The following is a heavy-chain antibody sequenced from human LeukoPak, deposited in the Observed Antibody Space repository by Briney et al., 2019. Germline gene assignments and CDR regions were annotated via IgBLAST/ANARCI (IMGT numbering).Heavy chain of an antibody. Sequence: PGGSLRFSCAASGFTFSSYSMNWVRQAPGKGLEWVSSISSSSSYIYYADSVKGRFTISRDNAKNSLYLQMNSLRAEDTAVYYCASHYTYCSGGSCYYYYYGMDVWGKGTTVTVSS. CDR2: ISSSSSYI. CDR3: ASHYTYCSGGSCYYYYYGMDV. CDR1: GFTFSSYS. V-gene: IGHV3-21*01. J-gene: IGHJ6*04. D-gene: IGHD2-15*01.